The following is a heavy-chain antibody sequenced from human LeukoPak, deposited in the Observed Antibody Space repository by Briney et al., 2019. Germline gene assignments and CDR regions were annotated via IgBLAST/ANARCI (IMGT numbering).Heavy chain of an antibody. CDR3: ARRSILNPMIVLRKKTYNWFDP. J-gene: IGHJ5*02. CDR2: IYYSGST. CDR1: GGSISSGGYS. D-gene: IGHD3-22*01. Sequence: SETLSLTCAVSGGSISSGGYSWSWIRQPPGKGLEWIGYIYYSGSTNYNPSLKSRVTISVDTSKNQFSLKLSSVTAADTAVYYCARRSILNPMIVLRKKTYNWFDPWGQGTLVTVSS. V-gene: IGHV4-30-4*07.